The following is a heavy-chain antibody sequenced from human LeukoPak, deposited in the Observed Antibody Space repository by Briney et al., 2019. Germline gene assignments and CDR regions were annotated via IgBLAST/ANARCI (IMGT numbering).Heavy chain of an antibody. V-gene: IGHV3-30*02. Sequence: GGSLRLSCAASGFIFSNYAMQWVRQAPGMGLEWVAFIRYDGGNTYYADSVKGRFTISRDNSKNTMYLQVNSLRAEDTAVYYCGRHIYPWKYADGFDIWGQGTMVTVSS. D-gene: IGHD1-7*01. CDR2: IRYDGGNT. CDR3: GRHIYPWKYADGFDI. CDR1: GFIFSNYA. J-gene: IGHJ3*02.